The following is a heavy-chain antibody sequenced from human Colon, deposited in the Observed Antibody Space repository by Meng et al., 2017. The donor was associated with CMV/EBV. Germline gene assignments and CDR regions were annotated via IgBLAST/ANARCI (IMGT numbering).Heavy chain of an antibody. V-gene: IGHV3-30-3*01. D-gene: IGHD1-7*01. CDR3: ARDDGTATTPDY. Sequence: GESLKISCAASGFTFCSYAIHWVRQAPGKGLEWVTIISYDGSNKFYADSVRGRFTISRDNSKNTVYLQMNSLRPEDTAVYYCARDDGTATTPDYWGQGTLVTVSS. CDR2: ISYDGSNK. J-gene: IGHJ4*02. CDR1: GFTFCSYA.